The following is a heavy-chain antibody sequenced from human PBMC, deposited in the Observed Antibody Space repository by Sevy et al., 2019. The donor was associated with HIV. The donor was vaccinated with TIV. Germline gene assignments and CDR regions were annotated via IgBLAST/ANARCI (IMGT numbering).Heavy chain of an antibody. D-gene: IGHD3-22*01. CDR1: GYSFTSYW. CDR3: ARRAGRHYYDSSGYYPFDY. Sequence: GESLKISCKGSGYSFTSYWIGWVRQMPGKGLEWMGIIYPGDSDTRYSPSFQGQVTISADKSISTAYLQWSSRKASDTAMYYCARRAGRHYYDSSGYYPFDYWGQGTLVTVSS. J-gene: IGHJ4*02. V-gene: IGHV5-51*01. CDR2: IYPGDSDT.